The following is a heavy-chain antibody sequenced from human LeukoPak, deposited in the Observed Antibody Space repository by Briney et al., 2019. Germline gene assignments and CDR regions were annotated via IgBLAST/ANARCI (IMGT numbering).Heavy chain of an antibody. Sequence: GGSLRLSCAASGFTFSDYYMSWIRQAPGKGLEWVPYISSSSSYTNYADSVKGRFTISRDNAKNSLYLQMNSLRAEDTAVYYCARDPYSYGYGAYYFDYWGQGTLVTVSS. CDR1: GFTFSDYY. CDR2: ISSSSSYT. V-gene: IGHV3-11*05. CDR3: ARDPYSYGYGAYYFDY. D-gene: IGHD5-18*01. J-gene: IGHJ4*02.